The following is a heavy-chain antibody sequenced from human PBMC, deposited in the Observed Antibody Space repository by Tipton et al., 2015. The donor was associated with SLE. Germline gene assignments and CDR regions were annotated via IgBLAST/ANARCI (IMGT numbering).Heavy chain of an antibody. J-gene: IGHJ4*02. V-gene: IGHV5-51*01. CDR3: ARQAYSSSSGDS. Sequence: VQQVQSGPEVKKAGESLKMSCKASGYSFTSYWIGWVRQMPGKGLEWMGIIYPGDSDTRYSPSFQGQVTISADKSISTAYLQWSSLKASDTAMYFCARQAYSSSSGDSWGQGTLVTVSS. CDR1: GYSFTSYW. D-gene: IGHD6-6*01. CDR2: IYPGDSDT.